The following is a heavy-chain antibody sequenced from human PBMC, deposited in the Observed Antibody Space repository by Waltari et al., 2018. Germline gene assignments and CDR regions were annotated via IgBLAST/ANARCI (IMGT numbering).Heavy chain of an antibody. CDR3: ARVNYDYVGGTYLYSGFDS. CDR2: INTNTGTP. Sequence: QVQLVQSGSELKKPGASVKVSCKASGSTFSRYSMNWLRQAPGQRPEWMGWINTNTGTPMYAQGFTGRFVFSLDTSVSTAYLQINSLKAEDTALYYCARVNYDYVGGTYLYSGFDSWGQGTLVTVSS. CDR1: GSTFSRYS. D-gene: IGHD3-16*02. V-gene: IGHV7-4-1*02. J-gene: IGHJ4*02.